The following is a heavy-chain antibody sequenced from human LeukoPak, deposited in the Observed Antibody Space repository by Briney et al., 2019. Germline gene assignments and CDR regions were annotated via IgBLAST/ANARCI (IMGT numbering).Heavy chain of an antibody. Sequence: PSETLSLTCAVYGGSFSGYYWSWIRQPPGKGLEWIGEINHSGSTNYNPSLKSRVTISVDTSKNQFSLKLSSVTAADTAVYYCARVVVSAGGVLDPWGQGTLVTVSS. CDR3: ARVVVSAGGVLDP. CDR2: INHSGST. CDR1: GGSFSGYY. V-gene: IGHV4-34*01. D-gene: IGHD1-26*01. J-gene: IGHJ5*02.